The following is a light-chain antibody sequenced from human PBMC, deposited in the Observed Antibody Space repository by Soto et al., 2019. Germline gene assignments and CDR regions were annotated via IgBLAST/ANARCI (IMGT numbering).Light chain of an antibody. Sequence: DFQMTQSPSTLSASVGDRVTITCRASQSIDSWLAWYQQKPGKAPKFLTYQASHLESGVPSRFSGSGSGTEFTLTISSLQPDDFATYYCQQYRSYPWTFGQGTKVEIK. CDR3: QQYRSYPWT. V-gene: IGKV1-5*03. J-gene: IGKJ1*01. CDR1: QSIDSW. CDR2: QAS.